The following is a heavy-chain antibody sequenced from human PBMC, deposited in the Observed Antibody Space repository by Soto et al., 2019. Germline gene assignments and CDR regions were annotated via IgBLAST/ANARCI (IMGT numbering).Heavy chain of an antibody. CDR1: GGSISRSSYY. J-gene: IGHJ4*02. CDR2: IYYSGST. Sequence: SETLSLICTVSGGSISRSSYYWGWIRQPPGKGLEWIGSIYYSGSTYYNPSLKSRVTISVDTSKNQFSLKLSSVTAADTAVYYCARVLVLPGMYYFDYWGQGTLVTVSS. D-gene: IGHD1-1*01. CDR3: ARVLVLPGMYYFDY. V-gene: IGHV4-39*07.